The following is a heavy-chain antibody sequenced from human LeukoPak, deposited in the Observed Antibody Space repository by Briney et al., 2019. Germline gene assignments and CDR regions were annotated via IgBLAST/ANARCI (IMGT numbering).Heavy chain of an antibody. V-gene: IGHV1-2*02. CDR2: INPNSGDT. D-gene: IGHD2-2*01. J-gene: IGHJ4*02. CDR1: GYTFTDYY. CDR3: ARASFLYCSSTTCLFDY. Sequence: ASVKVSCKASGYTFTDYYLHWVRQAPGQGFEWMGWINPNSGDTDYAQKFQGRVTMTRDMSISTAHMEMSRLRSDDTAVYYCARASFLYCSSTTCLFDYWGQGTLVTVSS.